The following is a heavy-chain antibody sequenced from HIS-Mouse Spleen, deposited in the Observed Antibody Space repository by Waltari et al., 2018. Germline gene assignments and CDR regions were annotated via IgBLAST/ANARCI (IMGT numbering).Heavy chain of an antibody. D-gene: IGHD2-8*01. V-gene: IGHV1-2*02. J-gene: IGHJ4*02. CDR1: GYTFTGYY. CDR3: ARLGVFDY. Sequence: QVQLVQSGAEVKKPGASVKVSCKASGYTFTGYYMHGVRQAPGQGLEWMGWTNPNSAGKKYGQKFQGRVTMTRDTSISTAYMELSRLRSDDTAVYYCARLGVFDYWGQGTLVTVSS. CDR2: TNPNSAGK.